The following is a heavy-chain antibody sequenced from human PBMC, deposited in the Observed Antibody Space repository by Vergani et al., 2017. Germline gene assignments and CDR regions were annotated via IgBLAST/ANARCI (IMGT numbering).Heavy chain of an antibody. CDR1: GFTFSSYA. J-gene: IGHJ6*02. CDR2: IRGSGGST. CDR3: AKSGIYYSCYGMDV. V-gene: IGHV3-23*01. Sequence: EVQLLESGGGLVQPGGSLRLSCAASGFTFSSYAMSWVRQAPGQGLEWVAAIRGSGGSTYYADAVKGRFTISRDNSNTTLYLQMNSLRSEDTAVYYCAKSGIYYSCYGMDVWGQGTSVTVSS. D-gene: IGHD1-14*01.